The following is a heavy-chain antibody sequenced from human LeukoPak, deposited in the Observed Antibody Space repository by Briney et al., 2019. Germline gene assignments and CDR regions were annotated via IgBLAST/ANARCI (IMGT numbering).Heavy chain of an antibody. CDR1: GFTFSSYG. CDR2: ISYDGSDK. D-gene: IGHD6-19*01. CDR3: AKGSKAVLFTRDHYMDV. J-gene: IGHJ6*03. Sequence: GGSLRLSCAASGFTFSSYGMHWVRQAPGKGLEWVAVISYDGSDKYYADSVKGRFTISRDNSKNTLYLQMNSLRAEDTAVYYCAKGSKAVLFTRDHYMDVWGEGTTVTISS. V-gene: IGHV3-30*18.